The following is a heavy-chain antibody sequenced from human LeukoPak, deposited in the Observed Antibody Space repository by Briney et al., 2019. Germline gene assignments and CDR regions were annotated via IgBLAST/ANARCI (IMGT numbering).Heavy chain of an antibody. J-gene: IGHJ5*02. D-gene: IGHD3-3*01. CDR2: INTKSGRT. CDR3: ARADFIDAGPYLIGP. Sequence: ASVRVSCKTSGYSFTDYYIHWVRQAPGQGLEWMGWINTKSGRTSSARKFQGRVTMTRDPSITTVYMDMAWLTSYDTAIYFCARADFIDAGPYLIGPWGQGTLVTVSS. V-gene: IGHV1-2*02. CDR1: GYSFTDYY.